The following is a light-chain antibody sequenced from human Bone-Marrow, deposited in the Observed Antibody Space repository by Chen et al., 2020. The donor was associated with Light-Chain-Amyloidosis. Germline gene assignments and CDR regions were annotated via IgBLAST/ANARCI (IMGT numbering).Light chain of an antibody. CDR3: QQYGSSPQT. J-gene: IGKJ1*01. CDR2: GAS. CDR1: QSVDSSC. V-gene: IGKV3-20*01. Sequence: EIVLTQSPGTVSLSPGERVTLSCRASQSVDSSCLAWYQQRPGQAPRLLIYGASSRTTGIPGRFSGSGSGTDFTLTISRLEPEDFAVYYCQQYGSSPQTFGQGTKVEIK.